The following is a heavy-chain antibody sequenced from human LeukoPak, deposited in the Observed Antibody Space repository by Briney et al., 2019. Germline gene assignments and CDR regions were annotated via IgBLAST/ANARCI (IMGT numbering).Heavy chain of an antibody. V-gene: IGHV1-2*02. J-gene: IGHJ3*02. D-gene: IGHD3-3*01. Sequence: ASVKVSCKASGYTFTGYYMHWVRQAPGQGLEWMGWINPNSGGTNYAQKFQGRVTMTRDTSISTAYMELSRLRSDDTAVYYCARDLYYDFWSGYPRDAFDIWGQGTMVTVSS. CDR2: INPNSGGT. CDR3: ARDLYYDFWSGYPRDAFDI. CDR1: GYTFTGYY.